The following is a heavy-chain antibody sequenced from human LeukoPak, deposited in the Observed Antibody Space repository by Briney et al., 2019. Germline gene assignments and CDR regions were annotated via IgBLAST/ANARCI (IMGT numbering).Heavy chain of an antibody. V-gene: IGHV3-74*01. CDR2: IRFDGGDT. Sequence: PGGSLRLSCAASGFTFNNYWMHWDRQAPGVGLVWVSSIRFDGGDTAYGDSAKGRFTISRDNAKNTMFLQMNNLRAEDTAGYYCAKEIDGFDVWGQGTLVTVSS. CDR3: AKEIDGFDV. CDR1: GFTFNNYW. J-gene: IGHJ3*01.